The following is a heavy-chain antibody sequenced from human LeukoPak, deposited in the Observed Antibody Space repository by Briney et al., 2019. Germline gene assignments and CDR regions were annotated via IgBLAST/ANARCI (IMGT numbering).Heavy chain of an antibody. J-gene: IGHJ6*02. CDR2: ISYDGSNK. CDR3: AKEDYYYYGIDV. Sequence: PGGSLRLSCAASGFTFSSYGMHWVRQAPGKGLEWVAVISYDGSNKYYADSVKGRFTISRDNSKNTLYLQMNSLRAEDTAVYYCAKEDYYYYGIDVWGQGTTVTVSS. CDR1: GFTFSSYG. V-gene: IGHV3-30*18.